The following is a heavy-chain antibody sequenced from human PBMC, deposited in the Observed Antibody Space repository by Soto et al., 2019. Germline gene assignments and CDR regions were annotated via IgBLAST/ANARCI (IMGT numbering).Heavy chain of an antibody. CDR2: ISYDGSNK. D-gene: IGHD4-17*01. Sequence: WSLRLSCAASGFTFSSYGMHWVRQAPGKGLEWVAVISYDGSNKYYADSVKGRFTISRDNSKNTLYLQMNSLRAEDTAVYYCAKDRSRYGDYVPFDYWGQGTLVTVSS. V-gene: IGHV3-30*18. J-gene: IGHJ4*02. CDR3: AKDRSRYGDYVPFDY. CDR1: GFTFSSYG.